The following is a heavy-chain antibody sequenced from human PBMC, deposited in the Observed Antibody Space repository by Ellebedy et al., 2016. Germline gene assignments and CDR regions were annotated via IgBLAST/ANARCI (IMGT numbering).Heavy chain of an antibody. V-gene: IGHV4-59*02. D-gene: IGHD3-16*01. CDR3: ARWAGGGVGAFDI. J-gene: IGHJ3*02. CDR1: GGSVSSDY. Sequence: SETLSLTCNISGGSVSSDYWNWIRRPPGKGLEWIGYVFHTGTTNYNPSLKSRVTASVDTAKNQISLKLTSVAAADTAIYYCARWAGGGVGAFDIWGQGTKVTVSS. CDR2: VFHTGTT.